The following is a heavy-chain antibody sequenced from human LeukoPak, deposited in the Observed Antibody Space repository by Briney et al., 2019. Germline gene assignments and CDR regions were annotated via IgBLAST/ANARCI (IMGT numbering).Heavy chain of an antibody. Sequence: PGRSLRLSCAASGFIFSSFGMHWVRQAPGKGLEWVAVIWYDGSNKYHADSVKGRFTISRDNSKNTLYLQMNSLKAEDTAVYYCARDQGTYYYDSGGYSDLDYWGQGTLVTVSS. CDR1: GFIFSSFG. D-gene: IGHD3-22*01. J-gene: IGHJ4*02. CDR3: ARDQGTYYYDSGGYSDLDY. V-gene: IGHV3-33*01. CDR2: IWYDGSNK.